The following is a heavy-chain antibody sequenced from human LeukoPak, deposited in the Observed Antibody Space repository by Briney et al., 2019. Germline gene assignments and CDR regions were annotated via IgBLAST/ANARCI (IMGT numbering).Heavy chain of an antibody. CDR1: GLSVSDNY. V-gene: IGHV3-53*01. D-gene: IGHD3/OR15-3a*01. Sequence: RGGSLRLSCAASGLSVSDNYMTWVRQAPGKELDWVSIINTNGRTYYDDSVKGRFTISRDNSKNTLNLQMNSLRVKDTAVYYCARTWTGDYWGQGTLVTVSS. J-gene: IGHJ4*02. CDR2: INTNGRT. CDR3: ARTWTGDY.